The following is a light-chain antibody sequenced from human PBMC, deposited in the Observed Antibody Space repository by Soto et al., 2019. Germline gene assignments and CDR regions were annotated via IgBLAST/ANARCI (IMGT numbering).Light chain of an antibody. Sequence: DIQMTQSPSSLSASVGDRVTITCRAGQTISSYLNWYQQKPGKAPKLLIYAASSLQSGVPSRFSGSGSGTDFPLTSSSLQPEDFATYYCQQSHSIPYTFGQGTKLEIK. CDR2: AAS. CDR1: QTISSY. CDR3: QQSHSIPYT. V-gene: IGKV1-39*01. J-gene: IGKJ2*01.